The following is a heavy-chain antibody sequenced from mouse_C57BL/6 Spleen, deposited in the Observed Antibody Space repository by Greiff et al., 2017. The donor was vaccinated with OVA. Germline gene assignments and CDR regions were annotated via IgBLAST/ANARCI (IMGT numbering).Heavy chain of an antibody. V-gene: IGHV1-82*01. J-gene: IGHJ4*01. CDR1: GYAFSSSW. Sequence: VQLKQSGPELVKPGASVKISCKASGYAFSSSWMNWVKQRPGKGLEWIGRIYPGDGDTNYNGKFKGKATLTADKSSSTAYMQLSSLTSEDSAVYFCARNTRGYYAMDYWGQGTSVTVSS. CDR3: ARNTRGYYAMDY. CDR2: IYPGDGDT.